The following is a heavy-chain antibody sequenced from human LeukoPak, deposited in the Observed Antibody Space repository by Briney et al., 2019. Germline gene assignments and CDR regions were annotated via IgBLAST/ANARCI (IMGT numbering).Heavy chain of an antibody. D-gene: IGHD3-9*01. CDR1: GFTFSTYA. J-gene: IGHJ4*02. Sequence: GGSLRLSCAASGFTFSTYAMSWVRETPGKGLVWVSAISGSGSTTYYGDSVKGLFTISRDNSKNTLYLQLSSLRADDTAVYYCAKTPQIRYVDYWGQGTLVTVSS. CDR2: ISGSGSTT. V-gene: IGHV3-23*01. CDR3: AKTPQIRYVDY.